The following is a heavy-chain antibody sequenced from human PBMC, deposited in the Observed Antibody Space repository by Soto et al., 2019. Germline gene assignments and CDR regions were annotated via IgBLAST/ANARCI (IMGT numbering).Heavy chain of an antibody. D-gene: IGHD4-17*01. CDR2: IYSGGST. Sequence: EVQLVESGGGLIQPGGSLRLSCAASGFTVSSNYMSWVRQAPGKGLEWVSVIYSGGSTYYADSVKGRFTISRDNSKNTLYLQMNSLRAEDTAVYYCARENGKDGDYGGMDVWGQGTTVTVSS. CDR1: GFTVSSNY. CDR3: ARENGKDGDYGGMDV. J-gene: IGHJ6*02. V-gene: IGHV3-53*01.